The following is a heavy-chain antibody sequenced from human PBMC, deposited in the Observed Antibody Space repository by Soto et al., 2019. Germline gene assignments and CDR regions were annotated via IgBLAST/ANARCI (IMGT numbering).Heavy chain of an antibody. J-gene: IGHJ6*03. D-gene: IGHD3-10*02. CDR3: ASRVRYVAYYYYYMDV. CDR1: GFTVSSNY. Sequence: GGSLRLSCAASGFTVSSNYMSWVRQAPGKGLEWVSVIYSGGSTYYADSVKGRFTISRDNSKNTLYLQMNSLRAEDTAVYYCASRVRYVAYYYYYMDVWGKGTTVTVSS. CDR2: IYSGGST. V-gene: IGHV3-66*01.